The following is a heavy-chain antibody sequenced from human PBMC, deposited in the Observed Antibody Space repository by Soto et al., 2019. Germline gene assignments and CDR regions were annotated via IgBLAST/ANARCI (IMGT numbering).Heavy chain of an antibody. CDR2: ISGSGGST. CDR3: AKAWVYCSSTSCPKDAFDI. D-gene: IGHD2-2*01. Sequence: GGSLRLSCAASGFTFSSYAMSWVRQAPGKGLEWVSAISGSGGSTYYADSVKGRFTISRDNSKNTLYLQMNSLRAEDTAVYYCAKAWVYCSSTSCPKDAFDIWGQGTMVTVSS. V-gene: IGHV3-23*01. CDR1: GFTFSSYA. J-gene: IGHJ3*02.